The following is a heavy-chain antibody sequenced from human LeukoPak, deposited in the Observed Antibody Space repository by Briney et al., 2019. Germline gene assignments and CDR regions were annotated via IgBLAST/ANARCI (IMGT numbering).Heavy chain of an antibody. J-gene: IGHJ4*02. CDR2: IFPSGGGT. D-gene: IGHD3-22*01. Sequence: GASVKVSCMASGYTFTSYYMHWVRQAPGHGLVWMGIIFPSGGGTSYAQKFQGRVTMTRDTSTSTVYMELSSLTSEDTAVYYCARAYSGYSIDFWGPGTLVTVSS. CDR1: GYTFTSYY. CDR3: ARAYSGYSIDF. V-gene: IGHV1-46*01.